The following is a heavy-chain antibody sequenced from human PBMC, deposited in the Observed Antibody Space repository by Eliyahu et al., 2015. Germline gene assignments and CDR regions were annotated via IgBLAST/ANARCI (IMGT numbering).Heavy chain of an antibody. J-gene: IGHJ6*02. Sequence: QITLKESGPTLVKPTQTLTLTCTFSGFSLTTNGVGVGWIRQPPGKALEWLGIIFWDDDKRYSPSLKTRLTITKGTSKNQVVLRMTNVDPVDTGTYYCAHRRDLIYGWDVWGQGTAVTVSS. CDR2: IFWDDDK. CDR3: AHRRDLIYGWDV. CDR1: GFSLTTNGVG. V-gene: IGHV2-5*02.